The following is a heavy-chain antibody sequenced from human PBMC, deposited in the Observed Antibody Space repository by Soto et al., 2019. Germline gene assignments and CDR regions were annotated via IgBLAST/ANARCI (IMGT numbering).Heavy chain of an antibody. J-gene: IGHJ4*02. CDR1: GFTLSTYS. CDR2: ISSSSSTI. V-gene: IGHV3-48*02. D-gene: IGHD3-22*01. Sequence: EVQLVESGGGLVQPGGSLRLSCAASGFTLSTYSMKWVRQAPGKGLEWVSYISSSSSTIYYADSVKGRFTISRDNAKNSLYLQMNSLRDEDTAVYYCAMGPYYYDSSGQGGDYWGQGTLVTVSS. CDR3: AMGPYYYDSSGQGGDY.